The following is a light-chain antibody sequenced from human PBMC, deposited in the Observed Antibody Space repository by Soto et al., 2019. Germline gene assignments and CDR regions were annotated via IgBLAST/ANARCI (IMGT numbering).Light chain of an antibody. J-gene: IGLJ3*02. V-gene: IGLV2-14*01. CDR2: EVG. Sequence: QSALTQPASVSGSPGQSVSISCTGSTSDVGAYNYVAWYQHKPGKAPRLLIYEVGHRPSGISPRFSGSKSGNTASLTISGLQTDDEADYYCSSYTVINTAVFGGGTKVTVL. CDR1: TSDVGAYNY. CDR3: SSYTVINTAV.